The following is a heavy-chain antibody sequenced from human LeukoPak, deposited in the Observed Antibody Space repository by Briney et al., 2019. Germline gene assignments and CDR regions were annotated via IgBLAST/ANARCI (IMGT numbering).Heavy chain of an antibody. Sequence: SETLSLTCAVYGGSFSGHYWSWIRQPPGKGLEWIGEINHSGSTNYNPSLKSRVTISVDTSKNQFSLKLSSVTAADTAVYYCARAIYYYDSRRYFDYWGQGTLVTVSS. CDR2: INHSGST. D-gene: IGHD3-22*01. J-gene: IGHJ4*02. CDR1: GGSFSGHY. CDR3: ARAIYYYDSRRYFDY. V-gene: IGHV4-34*01.